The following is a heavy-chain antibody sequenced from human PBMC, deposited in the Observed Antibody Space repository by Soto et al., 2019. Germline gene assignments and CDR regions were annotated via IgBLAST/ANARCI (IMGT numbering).Heavy chain of an antibody. J-gene: IGHJ6*02. D-gene: IGHD5-18*01. CDR1: GYTFTSYA. V-gene: IGHV1-3*01. CDR2: INAGNGNT. CDR3: ARGGYSYGPPLMGYYYYGMDV. Sequence: ASVKVSCKASGYTFTSYAMHWVRQAPGQRLEWMGWINAGNGNTNYAQKLQGRVTMTTDTSTSTAYMELRSLRSDDTAVYYCARGGYSYGPPLMGYYYYGMDVWGQGTTVTVSS.